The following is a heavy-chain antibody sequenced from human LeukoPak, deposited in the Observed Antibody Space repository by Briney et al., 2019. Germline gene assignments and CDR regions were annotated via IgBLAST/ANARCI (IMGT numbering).Heavy chain of an antibody. CDR2: IYTSGST. V-gene: IGHV4-61*02. J-gene: IGHJ3*02. D-gene: IGHD2-2*01. CDR1: GGSISSGGYY. Sequence: SETLSLTCTVSGGSISSGGYYWSWIRQPPGKGLEWIGRIYTSGSTNYNPSLKSRVTISVDTSKNQFSLKLSSVTAADTAVYHCARESYCSSTSCPWAFDIWGQGTMVTVSS. CDR3: ARESYCSSTSCPWAFDI.